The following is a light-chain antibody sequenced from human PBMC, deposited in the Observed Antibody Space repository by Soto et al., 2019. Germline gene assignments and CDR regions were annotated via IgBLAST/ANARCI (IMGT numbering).Light chain of an antibody. CDR2: DAS. Sequence: DIQMTQSPSSLSASVGDRLTLTCQASQDISDSLIWYQVKPGNAPQLLMFDASKLETGVPSRFSGSGSGKQFTFTISSLQPEDFARYYCQHYASLPLTFGGGTKVEIK. CDR1: QDISDS. V-gene: IGKV1-33*01. J-gene: IGKJ4*01. CDR3: QHYASLPLT.